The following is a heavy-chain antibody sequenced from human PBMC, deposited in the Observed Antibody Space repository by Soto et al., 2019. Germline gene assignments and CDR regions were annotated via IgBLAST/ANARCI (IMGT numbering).Heavy chain of an antibody. CDR1: GYTFTSYY. J-gene: IGHJ3*02. CDR3: ARGSLGNYDFWSGYYKWDAFDI. CDR2: INPSGGST. D-gene: IGHD3-3*01. Sequence: ASVKVSCKASGYTFTSYYMHWVRQAPGQGLEWMGIINPSGGSTSYAQKFQGRVTMTRDTSTSTVYMELSSLRSEDTAVYYCARGSLGNYDFWSGYYKWDAFDIWGQGTMVTVSS. V-gene: IGHV1-46*01.